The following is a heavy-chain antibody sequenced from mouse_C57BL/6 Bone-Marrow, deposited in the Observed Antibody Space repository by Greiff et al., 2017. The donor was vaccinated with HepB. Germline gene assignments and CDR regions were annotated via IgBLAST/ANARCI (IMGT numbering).Heavy chain of an antibody. Sequence: EVKLMESGEGLVKPGGSLKLSCAASGFTFSSYAMSWVRQTPEKRLEWVAYISSGGDYIYYADTVTGRFTISRDNARNTLYLQMSSLKSEDTAMYYCTRGGFYYYGSSNWYFDVWGTGTTVTVSS. V-gene: IGHV5-9-1*02. J-gene: IGHJ1*03. CDR2: ISSGGDYI. D-gene: IGHD1-1*01. CDR3: TRGGFYYYGSSNWYFDV. CDR1: GFTFSSYA.